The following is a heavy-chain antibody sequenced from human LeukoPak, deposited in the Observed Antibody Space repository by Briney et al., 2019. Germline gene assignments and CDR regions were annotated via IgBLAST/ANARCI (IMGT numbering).Heavy chain of an antibody. J-gene: IGHJ6*03. CDR3: ARDYCSSTSCFYYMDV. D-gene: IGHD2-2*01. Sequence: GGSLRLSCAASGFIVNSYAMSWVRQAPGKGLAWVSLIYSDGVTQYADSVKGRFTISRDNAKNSLYLQMNSLRAEDTAVYYCARDYCSSTSCFYYMDVWGKGTTVTVSS. CDR1: GFIVNSYA. CDR2: IYSDGVT. V-gene: IGHV3-66*01.